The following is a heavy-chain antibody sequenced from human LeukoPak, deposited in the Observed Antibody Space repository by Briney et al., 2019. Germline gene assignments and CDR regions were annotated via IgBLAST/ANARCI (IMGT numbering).Heavy chain of an antibody. CDR2: INHSGST. D-gene: IGHD3-3*01. CDR3: ARRAFYDFWSGYYNRDAFDI. J-gene: IGHJ3*02. Sequence: SETLSLTCAVYGGSFSGYYWSWIRQPPGKGLEWIGEINHSGSTNYNPSLKSRVTISVDTSKNQFSLKLSSVTAADTAVYYCARRAFYDFWSGYYNRDAFDIWGQGTMVTVSS. V-gene: IGHV4-34*01. CDR1: GGSFSGYY.